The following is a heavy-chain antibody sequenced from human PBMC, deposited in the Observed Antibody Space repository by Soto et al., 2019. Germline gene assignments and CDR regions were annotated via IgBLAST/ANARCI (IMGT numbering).Heavy chain of an antibody. Sequence: PGGSLRLSCAASGFTFSSYAMHWVRQAPGKGLEWVAVISYDGSNKYYADSVKGRFTISRDNSKNTLYLQMNSLRAEDTAVYYCARALGWYESYFDYWAQGTLVTVSS. CDR3: ARALGWYESYFDY. CDR2: ISYDGSNK. J-gene: IGHJ4*02. CDR1: GFTFSSYA. V-gene: IGHV3-30-3*01. D-gene: IGHD6-19*01.